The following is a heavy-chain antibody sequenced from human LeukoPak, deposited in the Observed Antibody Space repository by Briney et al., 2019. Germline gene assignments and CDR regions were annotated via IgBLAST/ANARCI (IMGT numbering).Heavy chain of an antibody. Sequence: SETLSLTCTVSGGSISSYYWSWIRQPPGKGLEWIGYIYHSGSTNYNPSLKSRVSISVDTSKNQFSLKLGSVTAADTAVYYCARVSGSSGYYGFDYWGQGTLVTVSS. CDR2: IYHSGST. CDR1: GGSISSYY. D-gene: IGHD3-22*01. J-gene: IGHJ4*02. CDR3: ARVSGSSGYYGFDY. V-gene: IGHV4-59*01.